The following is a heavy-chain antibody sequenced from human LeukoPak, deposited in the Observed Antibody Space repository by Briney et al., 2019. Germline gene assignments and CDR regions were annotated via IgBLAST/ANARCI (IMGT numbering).Heavy chain of an antibody. CDR2: INWNGGST. CDR1: GFTFDDYG. J-gene: IGHJ4*02. CDR3: ARGSQSYYFDY. Sequence: GGSLRLSCAASGFTFDDYGMSWVRQAPGKGLEWVSGINWNGGSTAYADPVKGRFTISRDNAKNSLYLEMNSLRAEDTALYYCARGSQSYYFDYWGQGTLVTASS. V-gene: IGHV3-20*04.